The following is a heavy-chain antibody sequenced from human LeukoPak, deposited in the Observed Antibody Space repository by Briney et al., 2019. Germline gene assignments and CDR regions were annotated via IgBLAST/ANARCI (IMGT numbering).Heavy chain of an antibody. CDR1: GGSISSGSYY. J-gene: IGHJ3*02. Sequence: SQTLSLTCTVSGGSISSGSYYWSWIRQPAGKGLEWIGRIYTSGSTNYNPSLKSRVTISVDTSKNQFSLKLSSVTAADTAVYYCARHRYSSSWGRDDAFDIWGQGTMVTVSS. CDR2: IYTSGST. D-gene: IGHD6-13*01. CDR3: ARHRYSSSWGRDDAFDI. V-gene: IGHV4-61*02.